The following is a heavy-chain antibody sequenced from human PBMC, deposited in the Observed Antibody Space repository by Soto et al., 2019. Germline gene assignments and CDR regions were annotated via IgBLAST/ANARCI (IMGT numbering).Heavy chain of an antibody. J-gene: IGHJ3*02. CDR2: FNPKIDGA. CDR3: ARGIYGGSFLVGCEI. V-gene: IGHV1-2*02. D-gene: IGHD1-26*01. CDR1: GDTFTNYY. Sequence: GASVKVSCKTSGDTFTNYYINWVRQAPGQGPEWMGWFNPKIDGAHYSQRFQGRVTMTRDTSISTAYLELSSLRSNDTAIYHCARGIYGGSFLVGCEIWGQGTMVTVSS.